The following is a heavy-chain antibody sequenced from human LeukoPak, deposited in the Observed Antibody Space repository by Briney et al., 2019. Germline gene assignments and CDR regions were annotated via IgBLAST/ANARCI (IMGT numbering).Heavy chain of an antibody. D-gene: IGHD3-10*01. CDR2: IVVGSGNT. V-gene: IGHV1-58*01. J-gene: IGHJ5*02. Sequence: GASVKVSCKASGFTFTSSAVQWVRQARGQRLEWIGWIVVGSGNTNYAQKFQERVTITRDMSTSTAYMELSRLRSDDTAVYYCARGALLWFGELLEGWFDPWGQGTLATVSS. CDR1: GFTFTSSA. CDR3: ARGALLWFGELLEGWFDP.